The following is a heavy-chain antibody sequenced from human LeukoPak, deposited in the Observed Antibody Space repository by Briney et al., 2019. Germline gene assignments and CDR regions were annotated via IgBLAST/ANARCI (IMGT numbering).Heavy chain of an antibody. Sequence: SQTLSLTCAISGDSVSSNSAAWNWLRHSPSRGLEWLGRTYYRSKWYNDYAVSVKSRITINPDTSKNQFSLQLNSVTPEDTAVYYCARDKYDFWSGYYTGIDYWGQGTLVTVSS. CDR2: TYYRSKWYN. CDR3: ARDKYDFWSGYYTGIDY. V-gene: IGHV6-1*01. CDR1: GDSVSSNSAA. J-gene: IGHJ4*02. D-gene: IGHD3-3*01.